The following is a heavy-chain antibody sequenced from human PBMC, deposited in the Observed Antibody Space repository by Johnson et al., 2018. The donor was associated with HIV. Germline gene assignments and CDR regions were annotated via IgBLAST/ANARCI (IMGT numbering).Heavy chain of an antibody. Sequence: VQLVESGGGLVQPGGSLRLSCAASGFTFSSYAMSWVRQAPGKGLEWVSAISGSGGSTYYADSVKGRFTISRDNSKNTLYLQMNSLRAEDTALYYCARDLYYGSGSSVAFDIWGQGTMVTVSS. J-gene: IGHJ3*02. CDR2: ISGSGGST. CDR1: GFTFSSYA. V-gene: IGHV3-23*04. D-gene: IGHD3-10*01. CDR3: ARDLYYGSGSSVAFDI.